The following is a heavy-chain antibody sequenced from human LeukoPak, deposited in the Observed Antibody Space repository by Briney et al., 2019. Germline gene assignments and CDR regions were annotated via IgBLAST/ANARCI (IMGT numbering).Heavy chain of an antibody. J-gene: IGHJ6*03. D-gene: IGHD5-18*01. CDR3: ARDGRYSSTVYYYYYMDV. Sequence: GGSLRLSCAASGFTFSSYAIHWVRQAPGKGLEWVAVISYDGSDKYYADSVKGRFTLSRDNSKNTLDLQMNSLRAEDTAVYYCARDGRYSSTVYYYYYMDVWGKGTTVTVSS. CDR2: ISYDGSDK. CDR1: GFTFSSYA. V-gene: IGHV3-30*04.